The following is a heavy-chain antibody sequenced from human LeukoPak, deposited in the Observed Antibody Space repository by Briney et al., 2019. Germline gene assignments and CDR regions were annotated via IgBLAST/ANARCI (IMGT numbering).Heavy chain of an antibody. CDR3: ARSSGYHHGAFDI. CDR1: GFTFSSYG. Sequence: PGGTLRLSCAASGFTFSSYGMSWVRQAPGKGLEWVSAISGSGGSTYYADSVKGRFTISRDNAKNTLYLQMNSLRAEDTAVYYCARSSGYHHGAFDIWGQGTMVTVSS. D-gene: IGHD3-22*01. J-gene: IGHJ3*02. CDR2: ISGSGGST. V-gene: IGHV3-23*01.